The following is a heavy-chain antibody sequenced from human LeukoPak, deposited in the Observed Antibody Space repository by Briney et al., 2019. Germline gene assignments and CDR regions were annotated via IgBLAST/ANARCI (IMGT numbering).Heavy chain of an antibody. Sequence: GGSLRLSCAASGFTVRSNYMSWVRQAPGKGLEWVANIKQDGSEKYYVDSVKGRFTISRDNAKNSLYLQMNSLRAEDTAVYYCARQAAEGATGGFDYWGQGTLVTVSS. CDR2: IKQDGSEK. D-gene: IGHD1-26*01. V-gene: IGHV3-7*01. J-gene: IGHJ4*02. CDR1: GFTVRSNY. CDR3: ARQAAEGATGGFDY.